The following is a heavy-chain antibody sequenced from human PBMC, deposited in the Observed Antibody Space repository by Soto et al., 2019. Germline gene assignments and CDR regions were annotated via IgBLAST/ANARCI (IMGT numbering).Heavy chain of an antibody. V-gene: IGHV4-59*08. J-gene: IGHJ6*02. CDR2: VHHSWGS. Sequence: QVQLQESGPGLVKPSETLSLSCTVSGGSISSYYWSWFRQSPGKRMEWIGYVHHSWGSSYNPSLQSRVAISLDTSKSQFSLKVTSVTATDSAVDYCARRGFGPLHGLVDVWGQGTTVTVSS. CDR3: ARRGFGPLHGLVDV. CDR1: GGSISSYY. D-gene: IGHD3-10*01.